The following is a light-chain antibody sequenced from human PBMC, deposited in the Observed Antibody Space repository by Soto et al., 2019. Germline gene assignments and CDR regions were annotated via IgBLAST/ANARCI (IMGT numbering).Light chain of an antibody. CDR3: QQYRNPPHN. J-gene: IGKJ1*01. Sequence: DIVMTQSPDSLAVSLGERATINCRSSQSVLYSTNNKNYLAWYQQKPGQPPKLLIYWASTRESGVPDRFSASGSGTDFPLTLSSLQAEDVAVYYCQQYRNPPHNFGPGTQVEIK. CDR1: QSVLYSTNNKNY. V-gene: IGKV4-1*01. CDR2: WAS.